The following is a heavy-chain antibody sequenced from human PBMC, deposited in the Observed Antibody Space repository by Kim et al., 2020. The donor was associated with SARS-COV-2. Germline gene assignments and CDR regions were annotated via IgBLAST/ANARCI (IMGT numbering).Heavy chain of an antibody. CDR3: APLDYSSYNWFDP. V-gene: IGHV1-69*13. Sequence: SVNVSCKASGGTFSSYAISWVRQAPGQGLEWMGWIIPIFGNTNYAQKFQGRVTITADESTSTAYMELSSLRSEDTAVYYCAPLDYSSYNWFDPWGQGTLVTVSS. J-gene: IGHJ5*02. CDR2: IIPIFGNT. D-gene: IGHD2-15*01. CDR1: GGTFSSYA.